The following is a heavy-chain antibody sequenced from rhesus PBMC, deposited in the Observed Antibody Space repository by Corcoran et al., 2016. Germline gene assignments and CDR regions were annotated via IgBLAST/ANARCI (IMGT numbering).Heavy chain of an antibody. D-gene: IGHD3-16*01. Sequence: VQLQESGPGLVKPSETLSLTCAVSGYSISGGYYWGWIRQAPGKGLEWISGIKSAGGSTYYADTVKDRFTITRENANNSLYLQMDSLRDEDTAVYYCAKDRDYYYSGSYQTNGLDSWGHGVVVTVSS. CDR2: IKSAGGST. CDR3: AKDRDYYYSGSYQTNGLDS. CDR1: GYSISGGYY. V-gene: IGHV3S18*01. J-gene: IGHJ6*01.